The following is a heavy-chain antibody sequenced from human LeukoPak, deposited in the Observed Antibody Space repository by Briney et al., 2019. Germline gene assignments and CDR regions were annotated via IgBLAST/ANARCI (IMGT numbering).Heavy chain of an antibody. J-gene: IGHJ4*02. V-gene: IGHV3-48*03. CDR1: GFTFSNYE. CDR3: AGVGGSGFSLRVFY. CDR2: ISTSGSTI. Sequence: GGSLRLSCAVSGFTFSNYEMSWVRQAPGKGLEWVSYISTSGSTIYYADSVKGRFTISRDNAKNSLYLQMNSLRAEDTALYYSAGVGGSGFSLRVFYWGQGTLVTVSS. D-gene: IGHD3-22*01.